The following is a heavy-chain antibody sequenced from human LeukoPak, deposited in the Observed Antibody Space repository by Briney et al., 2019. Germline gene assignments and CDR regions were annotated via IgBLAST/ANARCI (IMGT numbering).Heavy chain of an antibody. CDR3: ARQTWDYYGMDV. Sequence: SETLSLTCTVSGGSISSSSYYWGWIRQPPGKGLEWIGSIYYSGSTYYNPSLKSRVPISVDPSKNHLSLKLNSVTAADTAVYYCARQTWDYYGMDVWGKGTTVTVSS. CDR2: IYYSGST. V-gene: IGHV4-39*01. CDR1: GGSISSSSYY. J-gene: IGHJ6*04.